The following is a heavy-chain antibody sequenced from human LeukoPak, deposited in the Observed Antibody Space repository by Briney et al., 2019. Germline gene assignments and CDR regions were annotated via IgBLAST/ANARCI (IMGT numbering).Heavy chain of an antibody. Sequence: PSETLSLTCAVYGGSFSGYYWSWIRQPPGKGLEWIGEINHSGSTNYNPSLKSRVTISVDTSKNQFSLKLISVTAADTAVYYCARVTTGFVWYLDYWGQGTLVTVSS. CDR2: INHSGST. D-gene: IGHD1-1*01. CDR1: GGSFSGYY. V-gene: IGHV4-34*01. J-gene: IGHJ4*02. CDR3: ARVTTGFVWYLDY.